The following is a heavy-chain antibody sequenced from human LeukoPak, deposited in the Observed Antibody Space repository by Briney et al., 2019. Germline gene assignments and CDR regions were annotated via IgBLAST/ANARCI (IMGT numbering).Heavy chain of an antibody. CDR3: ARSPTDADDILIWFDP. D-gene: IGHD3-9*01. J-gene: IGHJ5*02. V-gene: IGHV1-69*05. CDR2: IIPIFGTA. Sequence: SAKVSCKASGGTFSSYAISWVRQAPGQGLEWMEGIIPIFGTANYAQKFQGRVTITTDESTSTAYMELSSLRSEDTAVYYCARSPTDADDILIWFDPWGQGTLVTVSS. CDR1: GGTFSSYA.